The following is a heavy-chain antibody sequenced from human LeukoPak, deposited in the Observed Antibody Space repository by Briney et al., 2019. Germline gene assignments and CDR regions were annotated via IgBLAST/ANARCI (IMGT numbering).Heavy chain of an antibody. CDR2: INHSGST. CDR3: ARVDIVVVPAALSNWFDP. V-gene: IGHV4-34*01. D-gene: IGHD2-2*03. CDR1: GGSFSGYY. J-gene: IGHJ5*02. Sequence: PSETLSLTCAVYGGSFSGYYWSWIRQPPGKGPEWIGEINHSGSTNYNPSLKSRVTISVDTSKNQFSLKLSSVTAADTAVYYCARVDIVVVPAALSNWFDPWGQGTLVTVSS.